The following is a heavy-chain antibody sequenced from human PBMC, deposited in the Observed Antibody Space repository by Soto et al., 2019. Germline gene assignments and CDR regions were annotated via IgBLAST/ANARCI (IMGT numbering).Heavy chain of an antibody. V-gene: IGHV1-46*01. D-gene: IGHD3-22*01. CDR3: AGADYYDSSGFYYDY. Sequence: QVQLVQSGAEVKKPGASVKVSCKASGYIFTNHYIHWVRQAPGQGLEWMGIINPSGGSTNYLQKFQGRVTMTSETSTSTVYMELSSLRSEDTAVYFCAGADYYDSSGFYYDYWGQGTLVTVSS. J-gene: IGHJ4*02. CDR1: GYIFTNHY. CDR2: INPSGGST.